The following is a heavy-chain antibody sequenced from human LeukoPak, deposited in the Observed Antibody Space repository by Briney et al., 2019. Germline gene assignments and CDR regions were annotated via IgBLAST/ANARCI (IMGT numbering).Heavy chain of an antibody. CDR2: ITAYNGNT. J-gene: IGHJ5*02. Sequence: ASVKVSCKASGYTFTSYAISWVRHAPGQGLEWMVWITAYNGNTKYAQKLQGRVTMNTDTATSTAYMELRRLSSDDTGVYFCARVIWFGGRWFDPWGQGTLVTVSS. CDR3: ARVIWFGGRWFDP. CDR1: GYTFTSYA. V-gene: IGHV1-18*01. D-gene: IGHD3-10*01.